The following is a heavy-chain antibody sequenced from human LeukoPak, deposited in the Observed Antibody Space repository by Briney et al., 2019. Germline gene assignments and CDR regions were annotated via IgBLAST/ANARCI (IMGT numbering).Heavy chain of an antibody. D-gene: IGHD5-18*01. CDR2: IYYSGST. CDR1: DGSISSSSFY. J-gene: IGHJ4*02. V-gene: IGHV4-61*05. CDR3: ARGGYSYAGDY. Sequence: PSETLSLTCIVSDGSISSSSFYWGWIRQPPGKGLEWIGYIYYSGSTNYNPSLKSRVTISVDTSKNQFSLKLSSVTAADTAVYYCARGGYSYAGDYWGQGTLVTVSS.